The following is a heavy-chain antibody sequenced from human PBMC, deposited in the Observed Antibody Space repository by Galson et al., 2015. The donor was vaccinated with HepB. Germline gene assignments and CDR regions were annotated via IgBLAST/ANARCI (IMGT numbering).Heavy chain of an antibody. CDR3: VRDPRGELPDAGDYHYGLDV. J-gene: IGHJ6*02. D-gene: IGHD1-26*01. CDR1: GFTFHTFT. CDR2: ISYDGGNK. V-gene: IGHV3-30*04. Sequence: SLRLSCAASGFTFHTFTMHWVRQAPGKGLDWVAVISYDGGNKYYRDSVKGRFPISRDNSKNTLSLQMSSLRPEDTAVYYCVRDPRGELPDAGDYHYGLDVWGQGTTVTVSS.